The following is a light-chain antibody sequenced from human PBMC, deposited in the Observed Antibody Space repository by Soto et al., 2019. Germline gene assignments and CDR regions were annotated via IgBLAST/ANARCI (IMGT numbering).Light chain of an antibody. CDR3: SSFTSFNTLV. J-gene: IGLJ2*01. V-gene: IGLV2-14*01. CDR1: SSDVRDYKS. Sequence: QSVLTQPASVSGSPGQSITISCTGTSSDVRDYKSVAWYQHHPGKAPKLIIYEVSHRPSGVSDRFSASKSGNTASLTISGLQTDDEADYYCSSFTSFNTLVFGGGTKLTVL. CDR2: EVS.